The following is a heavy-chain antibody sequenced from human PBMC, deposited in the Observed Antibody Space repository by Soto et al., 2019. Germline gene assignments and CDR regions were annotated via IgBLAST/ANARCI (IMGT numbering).Heavy chain of an antibody. D-gene: IGHD2-21*01. V-gene: IGHV2-5*02. Sequence: QITLKESGPTVVKPTQTLTLTCTFSGFSLITSGEGVAWIRQPPGKALEWLAVIYWDDDKRYSPSLKSRLTITRDTAKNRVILTMTNMDPVDTATYYCVHRRVDNCFDPWGQGTLVTVSS. J-gene: IGHJ5*02. CDR3: VHRRVDNCFDP. CDR1: GFSLITSGEG. CDR2: IYWDDDK.